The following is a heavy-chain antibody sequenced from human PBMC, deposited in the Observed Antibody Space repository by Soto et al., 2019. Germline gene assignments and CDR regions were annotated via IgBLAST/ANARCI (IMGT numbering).Heavy chain of an antibody. J-gene: IGHJ4*02. D-gene: IGHD4-17*01. Sequence: QVQLQKWGAGLLKPSETLSLTCAVYGGSFSGYYWSWIRQPPGKGLEWIGEINHSGSTNYNPSLKSRVTRSVDTSKTQFSLKRSSVTAADTAVYYCTRGRVYGVHGRHFDYWGQGTLVTVSA. CDR3: TRGRVYGVHGRHFDY. V-gene: IGHV4-34*01. CDR1: GGSFSGYY. CDR2: INHSGST.